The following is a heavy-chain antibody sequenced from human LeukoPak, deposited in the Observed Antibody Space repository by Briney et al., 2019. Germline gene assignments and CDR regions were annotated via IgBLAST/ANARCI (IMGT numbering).Heavy chain of an antibody. V-gene: IGHV3-23*01. CDR2: ISGSGGDT. CDR3: ATSSGWYPKYFDY. Sequence: GGSLRLSCAASGFTFSSYPMSWVRQAPGKGLEWVSAISGSGGDTYYADSVKGRFTISRDNSKNTLYLQMNSLRAEDTALYYCATSSGWYPKYFDYWGQGTRVTVSS. J-gene: IGHJ4*02. D-gene: IGHD6-19*01. CDR1: GFTFSSYP.